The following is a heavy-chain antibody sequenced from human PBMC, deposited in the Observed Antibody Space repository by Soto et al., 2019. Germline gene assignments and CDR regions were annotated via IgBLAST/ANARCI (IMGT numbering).Heavy chain of an antibody. J-gene: IGHJ4*02. Sequence: SETLSLTCTVSGGSISSSSYYWGWIRQPPGKGLEWIGSIYYSGSTYYNPSLKSRVTISVDTSKNQFSLKLSSVTAADTAVYYCARYAMAVAGTDYWGQGTLVTVSS. CDR3: ARYAMAVAGTDY. CDR1: GGSISSSSYY. D-gene: IGHD6-19*01. V-gene: IGHV4-39*01. CDR2: IYYSGST.